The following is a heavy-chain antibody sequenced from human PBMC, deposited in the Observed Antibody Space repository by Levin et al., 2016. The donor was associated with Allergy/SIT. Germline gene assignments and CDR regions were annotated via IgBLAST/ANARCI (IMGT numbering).Heavy chain of an antibody. D-gene: IGHD6-19*01. V-gene: IGHV1-18*01. J-gene: IGHJ4*02. Sequence: WVRQAPGQGLEWLGWISSYNGNTNYLEKVQDRITMTTDTSTSTAYMELRSLRSDDTAVYYCARDSKGATAIAVTGKFDYWGQGTLVTVSS. CDR2: ISSYNGNT. CDR3: ARDSKGATAIAVTGKFDY.